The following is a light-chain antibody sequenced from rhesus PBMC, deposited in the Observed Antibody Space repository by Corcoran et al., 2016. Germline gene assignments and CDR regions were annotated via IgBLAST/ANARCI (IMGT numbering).Light chain of an antibody. J-gene: IGKJ2*01. Sequence: DIQMTQSPSSLSASVGDRVTITCRASENVKNYLNWYQQKPGKAPTLLIYKASTLQSGVPSRFSGSGSVTDYTFTISSLQPEDVATYYCQHGYGTPYSFGQGTKVEIK. CDR3: QHGYGTPYS. CDR1: ENVKNY. CDR2: KAS. V-gene: IGKV1-74*01.